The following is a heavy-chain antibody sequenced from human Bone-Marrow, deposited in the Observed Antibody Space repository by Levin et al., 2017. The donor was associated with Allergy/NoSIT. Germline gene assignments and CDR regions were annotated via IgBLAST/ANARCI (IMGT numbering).Heavy chain of an antibody. J-gene: IGHJ4*02. V-gene: IGHV1-8*01. D-gene: IGHD5-24*01. CDR1: GYTFSSYD. Sequence: ASVKVSCTASGYTFSSYDINWVRQATGQGLEWMGFMNPGSSRTGYAQKFQGRVTMTCNTSISTAYMELSSLTSEDTAVYYCARTPRATPDWGQGTLVTLSS. CDR3: ARTPRATPD. CDR2: MNPGSSRT.